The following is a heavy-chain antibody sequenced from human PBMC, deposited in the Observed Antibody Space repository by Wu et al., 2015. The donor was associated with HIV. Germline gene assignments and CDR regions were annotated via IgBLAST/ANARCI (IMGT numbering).Heavy chain of an antibody. CDR1: GYTFTGYY. CDR3: ATVSYYGSGTFDY. Sequence: QVQLVQSGAEVKKPGASVKVSCKASGYTFTGYYMHWVRQAPGQGLEWMGWISAYNGNTNYAQKFQGRVTMTEDTSTDTAYMELSSLRSEDTAVYYCATVSYYGSGTFDYWGQGTLVTVSS. CDR2: ISAYNGNT. D-gene: IGHD3-10*01. V-gene: IGHV1-2*02. J-gene: IGHJ4*02.